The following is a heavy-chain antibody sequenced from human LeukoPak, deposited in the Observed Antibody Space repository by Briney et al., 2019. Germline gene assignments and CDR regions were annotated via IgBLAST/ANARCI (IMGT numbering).Heavy chain of an antibody. J-gene: IGHJ4*02. CDR3: ATVQTLLAVVSATKFDY. CDR1: GGSISSSGYY. Sequence: SETLSLTCTVSGGSISSSGYYWGWIRQPPGKGLEWIGTIYYSGSTCYNPSLKSRVAISMETSNNQFSLKLSSVTAADSAVYYCATVQTLLAVVSATKFDYWGQGTLVTVSS. CDR2: IYYSGST. D-gene: IGHD2-15*01. V-gene: IGHV4-39*07.